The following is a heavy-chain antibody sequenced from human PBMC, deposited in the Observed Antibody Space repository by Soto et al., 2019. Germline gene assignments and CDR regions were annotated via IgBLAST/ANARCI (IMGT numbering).Heavy chain of an antibody. J-gene: IGHJ6*02. CDR3: ARGGYSGYEVYYYYGMDV. D-gene: IGHD5-12*01. CDR1: GESVSSNSAA. V-gene: IGHV6-1*01. CDR2: TYYRSKWYN. Sequence: SQTLSLTCAISGESVSSNSAAWNWIRQSPSRGLEWLGRTYYRSKWYNDYAVSVKSRITINPDTSKNQFSLQLNSVTPEDTAVYYCARGGYSGYEVYYYYGMDVWGQGTTVTVSS.